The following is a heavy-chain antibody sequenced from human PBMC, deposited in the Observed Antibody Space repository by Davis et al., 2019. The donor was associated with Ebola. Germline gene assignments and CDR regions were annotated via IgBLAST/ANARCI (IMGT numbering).Heavy chain of an antibody. J-gene: IGHJ6*02. CDR1: GGSISSGGYY. CDR3: ARDMGGLLWFGEWIYGMDV. V-gene: IGHV4-31*03. D-gene: IGHD3-10*01. Sequence: LRLSCTVSGGSISSGGYYWSWIRQHPGKGLEWIGYIHYSGSTYYNPSLRSRVTISVDTSKNQFSLKLSSVTAADTAVYYCARDMGGLLWFGEWIYGMDVWGQGTLVTVSS. CDR2: IHYSGST.